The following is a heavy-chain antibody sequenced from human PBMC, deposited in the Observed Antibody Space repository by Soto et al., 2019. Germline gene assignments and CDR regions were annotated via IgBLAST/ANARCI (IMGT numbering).Heavy chain of an antibody. J-gene: IGHJ4*02. D-gene: IGHD6-13*01. CDR1: GYTFTSYV. V-gene: IGHV1-18*01. CDR3: ASVGVGLAAPRVWPY. CDR2: INPYNGNT. Sequence: QVQLAQSGAEVKKPGASVKVSCKASGYTFTSYVISWVRQAPGQGLEWMAWINPYNGNTKYAEKFLGRVTVTTDTSTATAYMEVRSLTSEDPAVFHCASVGVGLAAPRVWPYWGQGTPVTVS.